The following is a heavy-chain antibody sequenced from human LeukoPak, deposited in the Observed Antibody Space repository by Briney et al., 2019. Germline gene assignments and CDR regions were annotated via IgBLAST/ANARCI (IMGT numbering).Heavy chain of an antibody. D-gene: IGHD5-18*01. CDR3: ARGRGYSYGYFDY. Sequence: PSETLSLTCAVYGGSFSGYYWSWIRQPPGKGLEWIGEINHSGSTNYNPSLKSRVTISVDTSKNQFSLKLSSVTAADTAVYYCARGRGYSYGYFDYWGQGTLVTASS. CDR2: INHSGST. J-gene: IGHJ4*02. V-gene: IGHV4-34*01. CDR1: GGSFSGYY.